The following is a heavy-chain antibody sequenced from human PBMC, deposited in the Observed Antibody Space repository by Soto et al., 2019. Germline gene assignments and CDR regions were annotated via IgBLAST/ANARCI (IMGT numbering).Heavy chain of an antibody. CDR3: AACTYYYDSSGFMGPYYFDY. J-gene: IGHJ4*02. CDR2: IVVGSGNT. D-gene: IGHD3-22*01. Sequence: SVKVSCKASGFTFTSAAVQWVRQARGQRLEWIGWIVVGSGNTNYAQKFQERVTITRDMSTSTAYMELSSLRSEDTAVYDCAACTYYYDSSGFMGPYYFDYWGQGTLVTVSS. CDR1: GFTFTSAA. V-gene: IGHV1-58*01.